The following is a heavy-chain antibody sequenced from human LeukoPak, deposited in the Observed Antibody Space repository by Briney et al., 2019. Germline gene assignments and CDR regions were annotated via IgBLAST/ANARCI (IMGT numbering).Heavy chain of an antibody. V-gene: IGHV1-18*01. Sequence: ASVKVSCKASGYTFTSYGISWVRQAPGQGLEWMGWISAYNGNTNYAQKLQGRVTMTTDTSTSTAYTELRSLRSDDTAVYYCARSPTTGMVDYWGQGTLVTVSS. CDR3: ARSPTTGMVDY. J-gene: IGHJ4*02. CDR1: GYTFTSYG. CDR2: ISAYNGNT. D-gene: IGHD2-2*01.